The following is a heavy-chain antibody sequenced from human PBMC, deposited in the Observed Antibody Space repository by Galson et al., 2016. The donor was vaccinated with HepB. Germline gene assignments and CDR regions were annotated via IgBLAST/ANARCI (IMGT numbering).Heavy chain of an antibody. D-gene: IGHD3-10*01. V-gene: IGHV1-18*01. CDR2: ISPYNGNA. CDR3: ARGTSLRVGGLIKSFGDV. Sequence: SVKVSCKASGYNSITYGIIWVRQAPGQGLEWMGWISPYNGNANYAQKFQGRVTMTTDTSTTTAYMEMRGLRSDDAAVYYCARGTSLRVGGLIKSFGDVWGQGTTVTVSS. CDR1: GYNSITYG. J-gene: IGHJ6*02.